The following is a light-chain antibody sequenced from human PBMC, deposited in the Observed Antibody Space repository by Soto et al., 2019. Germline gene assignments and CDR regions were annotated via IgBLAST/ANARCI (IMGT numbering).Light chain of an antibody. V-gene: IGKV3-20*01. J-gene: IGKJ1*01. CDR3: HHFGSLPET. CDR2: SAS. CDR1: QSVASSY. Sequence: EVVLTQSPGTLSLSPGERVTLSCRASQSVASSYLAWYQQKPGRAPRLLFYSASSRATGIPDRFSGSGSGTDVTLTIRRLEPEDFAVYYCHHFGSLPETFGQGTNVE.